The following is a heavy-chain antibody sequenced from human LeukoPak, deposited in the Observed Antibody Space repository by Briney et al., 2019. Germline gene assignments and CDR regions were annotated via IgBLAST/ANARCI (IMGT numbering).Heavy chain of an antibody. CDR1: GDSVSSKSA. Sequence: SQTLSLTCAISGDSVSSKSAWNWIRQSQSRGLEWLGRTYYKSKWNNNYAVSVKSRITINPDTSKNQFSLQLYSVTAEDTAVYYCARGDQNFDYWGQGTLVTVSS. V-gene: IGHV6-1*01. J-gene: IGHJ4*02. CDR2: TYYKSKWNN. CDR3: ARGDQNFDY. D-gene: IGHD5-24*01.